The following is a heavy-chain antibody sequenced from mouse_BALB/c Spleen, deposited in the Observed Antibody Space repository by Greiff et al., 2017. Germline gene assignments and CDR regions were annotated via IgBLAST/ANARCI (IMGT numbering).Heavy chain of an antibody. CDR2: INPSNGRT. CDR3: ARTTVVFDY. V-gene: IGHV1S81*02. J-gene: IGHJ2*01. CDR1: GYTFTSYW. D-gene: IGHD1-1*01. Sequence: QVQLKQPGAELVKPGASVKLSCKASGYTFTSYWMHWVKQRPGQGLEWIGEINPSNGRTNYNEKFKSKATLTVDKSSSTAYMQLSSLTSEDSAVYYCARTTVVFDYWGQGTTLTVSS.